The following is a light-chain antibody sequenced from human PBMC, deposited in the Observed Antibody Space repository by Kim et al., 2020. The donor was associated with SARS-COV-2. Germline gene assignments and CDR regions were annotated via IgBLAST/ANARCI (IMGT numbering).Light chain of an antibody. CDR1: ESIGTW. V-gene: IGKV1-5*03. Sequence: SASVGDRVTITCRASESIGTWLAWYQQKPGRAPRLLIYLASTLENGVPSRFSGTESGTEFSLSITSLQPDDFATYYCQHYSRFPYTFGQGTKLEI. J-gene: IGKJ2*01. CDR2: LAS. CDR3: QHYSRFPYT.